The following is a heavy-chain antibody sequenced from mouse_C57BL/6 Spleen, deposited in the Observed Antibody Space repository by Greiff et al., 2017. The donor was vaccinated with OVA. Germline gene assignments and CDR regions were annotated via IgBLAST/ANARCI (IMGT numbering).Heavy chain of an antibody. V-gene: IGHV1-53*01. CDR2: INPSTGST. CDR1: GYTFTGYW. Sequence: QVQLQQPGADLVKPGASVKLSCKASGYTFTGYWMHWVRQRPGQGLEWIGYINPSTGSTNYTEKVKGKATLTVDQAYNTAYMQLSSLTSEDSAVYYCARSYGYDGGAMDYWGQGTSVTVSS. D-gene: IGHD2-14*01. J-gene: IGHJ4*01. CDR3: ARSYGYDGGAMDY.